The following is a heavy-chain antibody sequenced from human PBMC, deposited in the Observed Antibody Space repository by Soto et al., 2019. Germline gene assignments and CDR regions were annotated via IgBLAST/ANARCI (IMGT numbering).Heavy chain of an antibody. D-gene: IGHD4-17*01. CDR3: ARDHDYGKSYYYYYGMDV. V-gene: IGHV3-48*03. CDR2: ISSSGSTI. J-gene: IGHJ6*02. CDR1: GFTFSSYE. Sequence: RRLSCAASGFTFSSYEMNWVRQAPGKGLEWVSYISSSGSTIYYADSVKGRFTISRDNAKNSLYLQMNSLRAEDTAVYYCARDHDYGKSYYYYYGMDVWGQGTTVTVSS.